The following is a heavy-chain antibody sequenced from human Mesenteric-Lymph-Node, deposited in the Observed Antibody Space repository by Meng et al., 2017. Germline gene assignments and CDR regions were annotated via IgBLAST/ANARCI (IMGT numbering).Heavy chain of an antibody. J-gene: IGHJ4*02. D-gene: IGHD4-17*01. V-gene: IGHV4-30-4*01. Sequence: ESGPGVLKPSHILPLPCPFGVDSINSPVYYWSWIRRPPEKGVEWIGYIYYSGSTYYNPYPRSRVSRSIDTSKNQFSLKLSSVTAADPAVYYCARGPTTYFDYWGQGTLVTVSS. CDR2: IYYSGST. CDR1: VDSINSPVYY. CDR3: ARGPTTYFDY.